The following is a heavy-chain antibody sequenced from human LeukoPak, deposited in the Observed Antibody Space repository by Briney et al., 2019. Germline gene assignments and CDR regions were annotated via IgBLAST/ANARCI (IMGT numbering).Heavy chain of an antibody. D-gene: IGHD1-26*01. V-gene: IGHV3-48*03. J-gene: IGHJ5*02. Sequence: GGSLRLSCAPSGFIFTTYEVNCVRDAPGGGVGWVSYIGSRTGNTNYADSVRGRFTIYRNEAKNSLFLQMNSLRAEDSAVYYCVRKTVGAKNWFDPWGQGTLVTVSS. CDR2: IGSRTGNT. CDR3: VRKTVGAKNWFDP. CDR1: GFIFTTYE.